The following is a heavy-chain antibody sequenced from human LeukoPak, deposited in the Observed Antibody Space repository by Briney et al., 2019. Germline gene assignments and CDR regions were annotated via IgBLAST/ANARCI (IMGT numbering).Heavy chain of an antibody. CDR3: ARFENGGSGSYPFDY. CDR2: ISSSSSYT. V-gene: IGHV3-11*06. CDR1: GFTFSDYY. D-gene: IGHD3-10*01. J-gene: IGHJ4*02. Sequence: GGSLRLSCAASGFTFSDYYMSWIRQAPGKGLEWVSYISSSSSYTNYADSVKGRFTISRDNAKNSLYLQMNSLRAEDTAVYYCARFENGGSGSYPFDYWGQGILVTVSS.